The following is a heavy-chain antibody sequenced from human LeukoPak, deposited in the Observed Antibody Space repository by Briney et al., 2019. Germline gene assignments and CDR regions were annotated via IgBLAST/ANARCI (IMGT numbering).Heavy chain of an antibody. J-gene: IGHJ6*02. CDR2: ISSSSSYI. V-gene: IGHV3-21*01. Sequence: GGSLRLSCAASGFTFSSYSMNWVRQAPGKGLEWVSSISSSSSYIYYADSVKARFTISRDNAKNSLYLQMNSLRAEDTAVYYCARDLAVTTSYYYYYGMDVWGQGTTVTVSS. CDR3: ARDLAVTTSYYYYYGMDV. D-gene: IGHD4-11*01. CDR1: GFTFSSYS.